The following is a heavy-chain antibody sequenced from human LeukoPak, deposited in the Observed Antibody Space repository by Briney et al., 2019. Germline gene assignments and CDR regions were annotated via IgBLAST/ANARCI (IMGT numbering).Heavy chain of an antibody. CDR3: ASLGGSGSGADY. J-gene: IGHJ4*02. CDR2: ISSSSSYI. CDR1: GFTFSSYS. V-gene: IGHV3-21*01. D-gene: IGHD6-19*01. Sequence: AGGSLRLSCAASGFTFSSYSMNWVRQAPGKGLEWVSSISSSSSYIYYADSVKGRFTISRDNAKNSLYLQMNGLRAEDTAVYYCASLGGSGSGADYWGQGTLVTVSS.